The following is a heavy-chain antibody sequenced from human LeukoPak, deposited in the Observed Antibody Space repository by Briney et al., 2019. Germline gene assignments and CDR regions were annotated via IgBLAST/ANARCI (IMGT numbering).Heavy chain of an antibody. CDR3: ARGPYSSGWYRGIDY. V-gene: IGHV4-39*01. J-gene: IGHJ4*02. CDR1: GGSISSSSYY. D-gene: IGHD6-19*01. Sequence: SETLSLTCTVSGGSISSSSYYWGWIRQPPGKGLEWIGSIYYSGSTYYNPSLKSRVTISVDTSKNQFSLKLSSVTAADTAVYYCARGPYSSGWYRGIDYWGQGTLVTVSS. CDR2: IYYSGST.